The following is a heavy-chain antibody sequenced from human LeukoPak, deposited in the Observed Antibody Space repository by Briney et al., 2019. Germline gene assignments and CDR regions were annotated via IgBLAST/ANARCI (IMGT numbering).Heavy chain of an antibody. D-gene: IGHD3/OR15-3a*01. V-gene: IGHV3-23*01. CDR2: ISTSGTP. Sequence: GGSLRLSCAASGLTFSIYAMAWVRQAPGKGLEWVSAISTSGTPYSADSVKGRFTISRDNSKNTLYLQMNSLRAEDTAVYYCARNPTVDFSTGYFYFDYWGQGTLVTLSS. CDR3: ARNPTVDFSTGYFYFDY. J-gene: IGHJ4*02. CDR1: GLTFSIYA.